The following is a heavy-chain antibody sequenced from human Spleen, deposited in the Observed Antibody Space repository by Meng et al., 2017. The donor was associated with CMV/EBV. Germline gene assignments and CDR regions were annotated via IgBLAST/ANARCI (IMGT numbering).Heavy chain of an antibody. Sequence: ESGGGLVQPGGSLVLSCADSGCTFSNYWMHWVRQVPGKGLLWVSRINTDGSITSYADSVKGRFTISRDNARNTLYLQMDSLRADDSAVYYCGRDLSGERDHWGQGTLVTVSS. CDR3: GRDLSGERDH. CDR1: GCTFSNYW. CDR2: INTDGSIT. D-gene: IGHD1-26*01. V-gene: IGHV3-74*01. J-gene: IGHJ4*02.